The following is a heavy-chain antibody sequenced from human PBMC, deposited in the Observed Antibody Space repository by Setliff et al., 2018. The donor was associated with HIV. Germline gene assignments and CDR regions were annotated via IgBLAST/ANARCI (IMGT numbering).Heavy chain of an antibody. Sequence: PGESLTISCAASGFTFSSYWMSWVRQAPGKGLEWVANIKQDGSELYYLDSVKGRFTISRDNAKNALYLQMNSLKAEDTAVYFCATKPVASGAYWGQGTLVTVSS. CDR3: ATKPVASGAY. J-gene: IGHJ4*02. CDR1: GFTFSSYW. CDR2: IKQDGSEL. V-gene: IGHV3-7*01. D-gene: IGHD1-26*01.